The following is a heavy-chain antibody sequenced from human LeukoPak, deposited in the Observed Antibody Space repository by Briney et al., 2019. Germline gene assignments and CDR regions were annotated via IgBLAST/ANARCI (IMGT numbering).Heavy chain of an antibody. J-gene: IGHJ4*02. Sequence: GGSLRLSCAASGFTFSDHYMDWVRQAPGKGLEWVGRSRNKANSYTTEYAASVKGRFTISRDDSKSSLYLQMNSLKTEDTAVYYCVRSRKDYGDYYYFDYWGQGTLVTVSS. V-gene: IGHV3-72*01. CDR3: VRSRKDYGDYYYFDY. CDR2: SRNKANSYTT. D-gene: IGHD4-17*01. CDR1: GFTFSDHY.